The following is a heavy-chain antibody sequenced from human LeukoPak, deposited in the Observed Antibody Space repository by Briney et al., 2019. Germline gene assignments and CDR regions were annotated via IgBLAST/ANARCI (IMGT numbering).Heavy chain of an antibody. Sequence: KPGGSLRLSCAATGFTFSNAWMSWVRQAPGKGLEWVGRVKSKTDGGTTDYAAPVKGRFTISRDDSKNTLYLQVNSLKAEDTAVYYCTGGRGSYLGGYWGQGTLVTVSS. D-gene: IGHD1-26*01. CDR1: GFTFSNAW. CDR2: VKSKTDGGTT. CDR3: TGGRGSYLGGY. J-gene: IGHJ4*02. V-gene: IGHV3-15*01.